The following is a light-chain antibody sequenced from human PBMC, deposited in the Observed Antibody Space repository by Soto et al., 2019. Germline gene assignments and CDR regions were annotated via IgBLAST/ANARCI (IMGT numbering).Light chain of an antibody. Sequence: DILMTQSPATLSLSPGGRATLSCRASQSVSSNLAWYQQKPGQAPRLLIQRASTRATGIPARFSGSGSGTEITLTISSLQSEDFAVYFCQQYNSWPGTFGQGTKVEIK. CDR2: RAS. CDR1: QSVSSN. CDR3: QQYNSWPGT. J-gene: IGKJ1*01. V-gene: IGKV3-15*01.